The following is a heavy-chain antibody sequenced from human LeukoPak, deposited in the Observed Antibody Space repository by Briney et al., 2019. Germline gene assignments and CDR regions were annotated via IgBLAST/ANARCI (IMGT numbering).Heavy chain of an antibody. D-gene: IGHD3-22*01. CDR3: ARAFTYYYDSSGYPDAFDI. V-gene: IGHV4-34*09. CDR1: GGSFSGYY. CDR2: INHSGST. J-gene: IGHJ3*02. Sequence: PSETLSLTCAVYGGSFSGYYWSWIRQPPGKGLEWIGEINHSGSTYYNPSLKSRVTISVDTSKNQFSLKLSSVTAADTAVYYCARAFTYYYDSSGYPDAFDIWGQGTMVTVSS.